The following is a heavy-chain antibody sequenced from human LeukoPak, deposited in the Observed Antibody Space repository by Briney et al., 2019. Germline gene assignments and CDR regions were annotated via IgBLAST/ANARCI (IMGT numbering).Heavy chain of an antibody. J-gene: IGHJ4*02. CDR3: ASSYYHSSGPFDY. Sequence: SETLSLTCTVSGGSISSYYWSWIRQPPGKGLEWIGYIYYSGSTNYNPSLKSRVTISVDTSKNQFSLKLSSVTAADTAVYYCASSYYHSSGPFDYWGQGTLVTVSS. D-gene: IGHD3-22*01. CDR2: IYYSGST. V-gene: IGHV4-59*08. CDR1: GGSISSYY.